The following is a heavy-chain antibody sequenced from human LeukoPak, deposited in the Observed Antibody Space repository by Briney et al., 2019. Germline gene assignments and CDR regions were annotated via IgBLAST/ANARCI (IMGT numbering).Heavy chain of an antibody. J-gene: IGHJ6*02. V-gene: IGHV3-30*18. CDR3: AKDLVDTAMVRRGSTYYYYGMDV. D-gene: IGHD5-18*01. CDR1: GFTFSSYG. CDR2: ISYDGSNK. Sequence: GGSLRLSCAASGFTFSSYGMHWVRQAPGKGLEWVAVISYDGSNKYYVDSVKSRFTISRDNSKNTLYLQMNSLRAEDTTVYYCAKDLVDTAMVRRGSTYYYYGMDVWGQGTTVTVSS.